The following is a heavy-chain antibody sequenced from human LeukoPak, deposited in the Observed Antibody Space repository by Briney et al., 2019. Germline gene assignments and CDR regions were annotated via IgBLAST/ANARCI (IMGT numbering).Heavy chain of an antibody. CDR2: IIPIFGTA. CDR3: ASTGYYCDSSGYYNY. Sequence: SVKVSCKASGGTFSSYAISWVQQAPGQGLEWMGGIIPIFGTANYAQKFQGRVTITADESTSTAYMELSSLRSEDTAVYYCASTGYYCDSSGYYNYWGQGTLVTVSS. V-gene: IGHV1-69*13. CDR1: GGTFSSYA. D-gene: IGHD3-22*01. J-gene: IGHJ4*02.